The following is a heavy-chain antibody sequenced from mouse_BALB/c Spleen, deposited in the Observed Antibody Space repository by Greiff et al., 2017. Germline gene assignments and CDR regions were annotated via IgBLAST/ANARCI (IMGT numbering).Heavy chain of an antibody. CDR2: INPSNGRT. Sequence: VQLQQSGAELVKPGASVKLSCKASGYTFPSYWMHWVKQRPGQGLEWIGEINPSNGRTNYNEKFKSKATLTVDKSSSTAYMQLSSLTSEDSAVYYCARWNFPAWFAYWGQGTLVTVSA. CDR1: GYTFPSYW. CDR3: ARWNFPAWFAY. V-gene: IGHV1S81*02. J-gene: IGHJ3*01.